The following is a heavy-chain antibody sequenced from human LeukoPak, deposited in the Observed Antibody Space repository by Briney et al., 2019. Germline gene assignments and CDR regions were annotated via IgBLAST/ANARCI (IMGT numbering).Heavy chain of an antibody. CDR1: GASVSSGNYF. V-gene: IGHV4-39*01. CDR2: LYYTGRT. CDR3: ARRRYYDGSGYLE. J-gene: IGHJ1*01. Sequence: SETLSLTCSVSGASVSSGNYFWTWIRQPPGKGLEWIGTLYYTGRTYYSPSLKSRLTMSVDTSNNQFSLNLRSVTAADTAVYYCARRRYYDGSGYLEWGQGTLLSVSS. D-gene: IGHD3-22*01.